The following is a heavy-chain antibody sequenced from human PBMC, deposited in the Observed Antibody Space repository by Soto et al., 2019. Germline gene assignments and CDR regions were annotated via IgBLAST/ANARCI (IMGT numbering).Heavy chain of an antibody. CDR2: IYYSENT. CDR3: ASQDRLYGEDYYYYYMDV. D-gene: IGHD4-17*01. CDR1: GGSISSSSNH. V-gene: IGHV4-39*01. J-gene: IGHJ6*03. Sequence: SETLSLTCTVSGGSISSSSNHWGWIRQPPGKGLEWIGNIYYSENTYYNPSLKSRVTISVDTSKNQFSLKLSSVTAADTAVYYCASQDRLYGEDYYYYYMDVWGKGTTVTVS.